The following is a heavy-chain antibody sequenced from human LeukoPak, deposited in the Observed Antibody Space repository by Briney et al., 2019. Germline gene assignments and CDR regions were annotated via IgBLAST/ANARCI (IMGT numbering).Heavy chain of an antibody. J-gene: IGHJ5*02. CDR3: ARDRSGSFGGYWFDP. CDR2: IYTSGST. Sequence: SETLSLTCAVYGGSFSGYYWSWIRQPAGKGLEWIGRIYTSGSTNYNPSLKSRVTMSVDTSKNQFSLKLSSVTAADTAVYYCARDRSGSFGGYWFDPWGQGTLVTVSS. CDR1: GGSFSGYY. D-gene: IGHD1-26*01. V-gene: IGHV4-4*07.